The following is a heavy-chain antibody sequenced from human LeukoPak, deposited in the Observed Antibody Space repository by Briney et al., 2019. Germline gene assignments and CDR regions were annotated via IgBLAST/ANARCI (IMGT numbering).Heavy chain of an antibody. J-gene: IGHJ3*02. CDR1: GGYISSYY. CDR3: ARFVRARDAFDI. CDR2: IYTSGST. D-gene: IGHD2-8*01. Sequence: SETVSLTCTVSGGYISSYYWSWIRQPTGKGLEWIGRIYTSGSTNYNPSLKSRVTMSVDTSKNQFSLKLSSVTAADTAVYYCARFVRARDAFDIWGQGTMVTVSS. V-gene: IGHV4-4*07.